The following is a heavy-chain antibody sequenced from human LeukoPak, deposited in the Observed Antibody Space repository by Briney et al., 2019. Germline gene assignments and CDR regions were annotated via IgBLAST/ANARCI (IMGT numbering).Heavy chain of an antibody. Sequence: ASVKVSCKASGYTFTGYYMHWVRQAPGQGLEWMGWINPNSGGTNYAQKFQGRVTMTRDTSISTAYMELSRLRSDDTAVYYCAREKKYYDFWSGYNHLYYFDYWGQGTLVTVSS. CDR3: AREKKYYDFWSGYNHLYYFDY. CDR1: GYTFTGYY. CDR2: INPNSGGT. J-gene: IGHJ4*02. V-gene: IGHV1-2*02. D-gene: IGHD3-3*01.